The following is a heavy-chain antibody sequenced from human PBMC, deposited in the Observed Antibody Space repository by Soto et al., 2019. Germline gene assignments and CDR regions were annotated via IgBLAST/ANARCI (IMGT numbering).Heavy chain of an antibody. J-gene: IGHJ4*02. CDR3: VQTTGWPGFDF. Sequence: EVQLVESGGGLIQPGGSLRLSCAASGFTVSSKYLTWVRQAPGEGVEWVSVIYGGGTTYYADSVKGRFTISRDNSKNTLYLQMNSLRAEDTAVYYCVQTTGWPGFDFWGQGTLVTVSS. V-gene: IGHV3-53*01. D-gene: IGHD6-19*01. CDR2: IYGGGTT. CDR1: GFTVSSKY.